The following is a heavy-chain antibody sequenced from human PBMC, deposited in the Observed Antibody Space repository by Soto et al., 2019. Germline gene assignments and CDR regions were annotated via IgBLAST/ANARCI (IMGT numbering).Heavy chain of an antibody. Sequence: EVRLVESGGDLVQPGGSLRLSCGASGFTFSDHYMDWVRQAPGKGLEWIGRSRNKANNYITQYAASVTGRFTISRDDAKNSLYLQMNSLKVEDTAVYYCANYSGDKYGHWGQGTLVTVSS. CDR3: ANYSGDKYGH. V-gene: IGHV3-72*01. CDR1: GFTFSDHY. J-gene: IGHJ4*02. D-gene: IGHD2-21*01. CDR2: SRNKANNYIT.